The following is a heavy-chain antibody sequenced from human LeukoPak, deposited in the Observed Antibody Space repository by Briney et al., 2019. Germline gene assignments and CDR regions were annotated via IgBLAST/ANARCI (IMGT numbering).Heavy chain of an antibody. Sequence: GRSLRLSCAASGFTFSSYGMHWVRQAPGKGLEWVAVIWYDGSNKYYADSVKGRFTISRDNSKNTLYLQMNSLRAEDTAVYYCARDSSGMAAAGTHYFDYWGQGTLVTVSS. CDR3: ARDSSGMAAAGTHYFDY. CDR1: GFTFSSYG. V-gene: IGHV3-33*01. CDR2: IWYDGSNK. J-gene: IGHJ4*02. D-gene: IGHD6-13*01.